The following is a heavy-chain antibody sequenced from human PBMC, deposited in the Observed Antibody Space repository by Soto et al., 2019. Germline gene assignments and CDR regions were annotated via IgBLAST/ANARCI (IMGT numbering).Heavy chain of an antibody. J-gene: IGHJ6*02. CDR3: ARDRSDGNYFYYGMDV. V-gene: IGHV3-33*08. D-gene: IGHD1-1*01. Sequence: GGSLRLSCAASGLPFNRNGMHWVRQAPGKGLEWVAFIWYDGSKEYYSDSVKGRFTISRDNSKNMLYLQMNSVRVEDTAVYFCARDRSDGNYFYYGMDVWGQGTTVTASS. CDR1: GLPFNRNG. CDR2: IWYDGSKE.